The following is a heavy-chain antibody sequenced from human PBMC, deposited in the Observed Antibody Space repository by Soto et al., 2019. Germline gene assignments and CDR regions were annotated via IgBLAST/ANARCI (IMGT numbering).Heavy chain of an antibody. CDR2: ISDSGDNT. CDR1: GFAFSIYA. J-gene: IGHJ2*01. CDR3: ASLGCSGGICFKGSGYFDL. D-gene: IGHD2-15*01. Sequence: EVQLLESGGGLVQPGGSLRLSCAASGFAFSIYAMTWVRQAPGKGLEWVSGISDSGDNTYYADSVKGRFTISRDNSKNTLYLHMNSLRAEDTAVYYCASLGCSGGICFKGSGYFDLWGRGALVTVSS. V-gene: IGHV3-23*01.